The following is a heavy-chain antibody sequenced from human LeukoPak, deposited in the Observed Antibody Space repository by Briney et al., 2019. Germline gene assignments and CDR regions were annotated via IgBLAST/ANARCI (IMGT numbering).Heavy chain of an antibody. CDR3: ARHVYELGSSWYEHYYYYMDV. CDR2: IYYSGST. V-gene: IGHV4-39*01. D-gene: IGHD6-13*01. J-gene: IGHJ6*03. Sequence: PSETLSLTCTVSGGSISSSSYYRGWIRQPPGKGLEWIGSIYYSGSTYYNPSLKSRVTISVDTSKNQFSLKLSSVTAADTAVYYCARHVYELGSSWYEHYYYYMDVWGKGTTVTVSS. CDR1: GGSISSSSYY.